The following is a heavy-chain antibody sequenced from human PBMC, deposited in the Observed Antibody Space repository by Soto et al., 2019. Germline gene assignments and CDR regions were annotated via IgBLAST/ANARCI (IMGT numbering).Heavy chain of an antibody. J-gene: IGHJ6*03. D-gene: IGHD6-13*01. CDR1: GGSISSSSYY. Sequence: SETLSLTCTVSGGSISSSSYYWGWIRQPPGKGLEWIGSIYYSGSTYYNPSLKSRVTISVDTSKNQFSLKLSSVTAADTAVYYCARHMAEGGSSSWYFFYYIDVWGKGTTVTVSS. CDR3: ARHMAEGGSSSWYFFYYIDV. V-gene: IGHV4-39*01. CDR2: IYYSGST.